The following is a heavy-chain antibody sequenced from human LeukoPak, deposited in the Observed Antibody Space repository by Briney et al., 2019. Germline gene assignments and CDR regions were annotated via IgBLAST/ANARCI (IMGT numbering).Heavy chain of an antibody. CDR1: GGSISSSSYY. V-gene: IGHV4-39*01. CDR2: IYYSGST. CDR3: ARHENMIVADYLPLFDY. D-gene: IGHD3-22*01. J-gene: IGHJ4*02. Sequence: RASETLSLTCTVSGGSISSSSYYWGWIRQPPGKGLEWIGSIYYSGSTYYNPSLKSRVTISVDTSKNQFSLKLSSVTAADTAVYYCARHENMIVADYLPLFDYWGQGTLVTVSS.